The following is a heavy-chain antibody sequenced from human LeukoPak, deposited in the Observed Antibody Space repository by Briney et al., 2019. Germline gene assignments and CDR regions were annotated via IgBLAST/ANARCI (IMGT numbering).Heavy chain of an antibody. CDR1: GYTFSNYD. CDR3: ARGNDYVWGSYPKYYFDY. V-gene: IGHV1-8*01. Sequence: ASVKVSCKASGYTFSNYDINWVRQATGQGLEWMGWMNPKTGNTGYAQNFQGRVTITADESTSTAYMELSSLRSEDTAVYYCARGNDYVWGSYPKYYFDYWGQGTLVTVSS. CDR2: MNPKTGNT. D-gene: IGHD3-16*02. J-gene: IGHJ4*02.